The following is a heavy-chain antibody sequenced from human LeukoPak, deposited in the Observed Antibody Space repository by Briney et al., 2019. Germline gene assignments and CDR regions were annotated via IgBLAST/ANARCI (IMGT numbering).Heavy chain of an antibody. J-gene: IGHJ6*02. CDR2: ISGYNGNT. D-gene: IGHD6-13*01. V-gene: IGHV1-18*01. CDR1: GYIFTNFG. CDR3: ARDSSSWFYYFYGMDV. Sequence: ASVKVSCKDSGYIFTNFGISWVRQAPGQGLEWMGWISGYNGNTNHAQKFQGRVTMTTDTSTSTAYMELRSLRSDDTAVYYCARDSSSWFYYFYGMDVWGQGTTVTVSS.